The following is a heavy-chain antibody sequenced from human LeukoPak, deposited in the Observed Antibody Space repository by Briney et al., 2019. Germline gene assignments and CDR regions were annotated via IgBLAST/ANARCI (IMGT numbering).Heavy chain of an antibody. V-gene: IGHV4-30-2*01. J-gene: IGHJ5*02. Sequence: SETLSLTCAVSGGSISSGGYSWSWIRQPPGKGLEWIGYIYHSGSTCYNPSLKSRVTISVDRSKNQFSLKLSSVTAADTAVYYCARGVVVVPAAIGAYWFDPWGQGTLVTVSS. CDR1: GGSISSGGYS. D-gene: IGHD2-2*01. CDR2: IYHSGST. CDR3: ARGVVVVPAAIGAYWFDP.